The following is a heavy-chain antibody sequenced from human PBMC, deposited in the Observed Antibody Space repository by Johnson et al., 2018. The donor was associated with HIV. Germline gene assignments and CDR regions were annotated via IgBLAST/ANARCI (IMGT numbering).Heavy chain of an antibody. J-gene: IGHJ3*02. Sequence: QEKLVESGGGLIQPGGSLRLSCAASGFTVSSNYMSWVRQAPGKGLEWVAFIRYDGSNKYYADSVKGRFTISRDNSKNTLYLQMNSLRAEDTAVYYCAKDLHGYQLRDDAFDIWGQGTVVTVSS. V-gene: IGHV3-30*02. CDR3: AKDLHGYQLRDDAFDI. D-gene: IGHD2-2*01. CDR1: GFTVSSNY. CDR2: IRYDGSNK.